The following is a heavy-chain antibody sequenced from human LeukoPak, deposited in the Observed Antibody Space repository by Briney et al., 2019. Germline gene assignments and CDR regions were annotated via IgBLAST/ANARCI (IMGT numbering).Heavy chain of an antibody. Sequence: GGSLRLSCTASGFTFSDYAMNWIRQAPGKGLEWVSTISHSAHGIFYTDSVKGRFTISRDNSNNTVYLQMNSLRAEDTALYYCARKEGRFASWGYFKYWGQGALVTGSS. CDR3: ARKEGRFASWGYFKY. D-gene: IGHD3-10*01. CDR2: ISHSAHGI. V-gene: IGHV3-23*01. J-gene: IGHJ4*02. CDR1: GFTFSDYA.